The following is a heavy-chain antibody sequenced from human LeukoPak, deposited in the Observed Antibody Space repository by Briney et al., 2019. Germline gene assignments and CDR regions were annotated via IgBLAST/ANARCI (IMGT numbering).Heavy chain of an antibody. J-gene: IGHJ5*02. CDR1: GFTFSSYA. V-gene: IGHV3-23*01. D-gene: IGHD3-10*01. Sequence: PGGSLRLSCAASGFTFSSYAMSWVRQAPGKGLEWVSAISGSGGRTYYADSVKGRFTISRDNSKNTLYLQMNSLRAEDTAVYYCAKDHSHYNWFDPWGQGTLVTVSS. CDR2: ISGSGGRT. CDR3: AKDHSHYNWFDP.